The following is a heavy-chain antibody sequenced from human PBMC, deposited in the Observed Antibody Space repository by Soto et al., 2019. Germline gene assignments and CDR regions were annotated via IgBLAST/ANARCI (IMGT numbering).Heavy chain of an antibody. D-gene: IGHD3-22*01. CDR3: ARDLVVVIYIPDY. CDR2: ISSISSTI. V-gene: IGHV3-48*02. Sequence: AGSLRLSCAASRFPFCSYSMNWVRQAPGKGLEWVSYISSISSTIYYADSVKGRFTISRDNAKNSLYLQMNSLRDEDTAVYYCARDLVVVIYIPDYWGQGTLVTVSS. CDR1: RFPFCSYS. J-gene: IGHJ4*02.